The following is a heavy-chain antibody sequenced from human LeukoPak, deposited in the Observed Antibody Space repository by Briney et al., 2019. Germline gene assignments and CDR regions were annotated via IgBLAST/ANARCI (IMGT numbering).Heavy chain of an antibody. CDR2: ISYDGSNK. Sequence: GGSLRLSCAASGFTFSSYAMHWVRQAPGKGLGWVAVISYDGSNKYYADSVKGRFTISRDNSKNTLYLQMNSLRAEDTAVYSCARDFEAGATPGCSDYWGQGTLVTVSS. D-gene: IGHD1-26*01. J-gene: IGHJ4*02. CDR3: ARDFEAGATPGCSDY. V-gene: IGHV3-30*01. CDR1: GFTFSSYA.